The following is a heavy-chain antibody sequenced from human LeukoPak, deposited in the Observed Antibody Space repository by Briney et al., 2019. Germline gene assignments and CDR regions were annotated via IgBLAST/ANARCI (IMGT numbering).Heavy chain of an antibody. CDR2: ISAYNGNT. Sequence: ASVKVSCKASGYTFTSYGISWVRQAPGQGLERMGWISAYNGNTNYAQKLQGRVTMTTDTSTSTAYMELRSLRSDDTAVYYCARDFDYSNYYYYYMDVWGKGTTVTVSS. D-gene: IGHD4-11*01. CDR3: ARDFDYSNYYYYYMDV. V-gene: IGHV1-18*01. J-gene: IGHJ6*03. CDR1: GYTFTSYG.